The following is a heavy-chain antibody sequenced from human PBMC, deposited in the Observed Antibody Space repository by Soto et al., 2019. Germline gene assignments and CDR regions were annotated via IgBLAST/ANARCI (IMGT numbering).Heavy chain of an antibody. Sequence: QVQLVESGGGVVQPGRSLRLSCGASGFTFSSYGMHWVRQAPGKGLEWVAGISYDGSYKYYADSVKGRCTISRDNSKNTLYVQMNSLIAEDTAVYYCATGQYCSGGSCYFNPSDYWGQGTLVTVSS. CDR3: ATGQYCSGGSCYFNPSDY. CDR2: ISYDGSYK. V-gene: IGHV3-30*03. J-gene: IGHJ4*02. CDR1: GFTFSSYG. D-gene: IGHD2-15*01.